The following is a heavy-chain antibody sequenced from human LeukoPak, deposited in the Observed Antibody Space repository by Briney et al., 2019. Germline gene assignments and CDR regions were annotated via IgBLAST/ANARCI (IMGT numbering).Heavy chain of an antibody. J-gene: IGHJ4*02. Sequence: PSETLSLTCTVSGGSISSYYWSWIRQPPGKGLEWIGYIYYSGSTNYNPSLKSRLTISLDTSSNQFSLKLNSVTAADTAVYYRARGPVRDYSNYWGQGTLVTVSS. CDR3: ARGPVRDYSNY. D-gene: IGHD4-11*01. CDR1: GGSISSYY. CDR2: IYYSGST. V-gene: IGHV4-59*12.